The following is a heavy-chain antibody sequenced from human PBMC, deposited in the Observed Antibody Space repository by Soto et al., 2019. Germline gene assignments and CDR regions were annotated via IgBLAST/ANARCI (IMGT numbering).Heavy chain of an antibody. V-gene: IGHV3-30-3*01. CDR3: AREGGPDDDFWSSYYTGIKAFDI. D-gene: IGHD3-3*01. CDR2: ISYDGSNK. Sequence: QVQLVESGGGVVQPGRSLRLSCAASGFTFSSYAMHWVRQAPGKGLAWVAVISYDGSNKYYADSVKGRFTISRANSKNTLYLEMSSMRAEDTAVYYCAREGGPDDDFWSSYYTGIKAFDIWGQGTMVTASS. J-gene: IGHJ3*02. CDR1: GFTFSSYA.